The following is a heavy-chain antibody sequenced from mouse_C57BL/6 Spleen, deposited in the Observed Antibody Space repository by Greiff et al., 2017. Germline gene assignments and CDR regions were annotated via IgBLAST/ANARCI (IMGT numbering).Heavy chain of an antibody. CDR1: DYTFTSYW. J-gene: IGHJ3*01. V-gene: IGHV1-69*01. CDR3: ASGGLRRPFAY. CDR2: IDPSDSYT. Sequence: QVQLQQPGAELVMPGASVKLSCKASDYTFTSYWMHWVKQRPGQGLEWIGEIDPSDSYTNYNQKFKGKSTLTVDKSSSTAYMQLSSLTSEDSAVYYCASGGLRRPFAYWGQGTLVTVSA. D-gene: IGHD2-4*01.